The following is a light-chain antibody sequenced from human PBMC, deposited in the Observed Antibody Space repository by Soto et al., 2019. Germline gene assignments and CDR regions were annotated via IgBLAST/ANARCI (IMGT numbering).Light chain of an antibody. Sequence: EVVLTQSPGTLSLSPGERATLSCRASQSVTSTYLAWYQQKPGQAPRLLIDGASTRATGIPDRFSASGSGTDFTLTISRLEPEDFAVYYCQQHGSSPFTFGPGTKVDIK. CDR2: GAS. CDR1: QSVTSTY. CDR3: QQHGSSPFT. J-gene: IGKJ3*01. V-gene: IGKV3-20*01.